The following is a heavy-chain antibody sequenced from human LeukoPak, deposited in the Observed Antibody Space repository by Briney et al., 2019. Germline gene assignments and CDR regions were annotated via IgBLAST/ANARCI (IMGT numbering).Heavy chain of an antibody. CDR1: GGSISSSSYY. CDR2: IYYSGST. CDR3: ARVWSWDGRLWNLATGFDP. J-gene: IGHJ5*02. V-gene: IGHV4-39*07. Sequence: PSETLSLTCTVSGGSISSSSYYWGWIRQPPGEGLEWIGSIYYSGSTYYNPSLKSRVTISVDTSKNQFSLKLSSVTAADTAVYYCARVWSWDGRLWNLATGFDPWGQGTLVTVSS. D-gene: IGHD4/OR15-4a*01.